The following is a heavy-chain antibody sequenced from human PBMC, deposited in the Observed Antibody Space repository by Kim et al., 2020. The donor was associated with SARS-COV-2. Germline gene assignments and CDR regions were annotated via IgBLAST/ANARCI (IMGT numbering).Heavy chain of an antibody. D-gene: IGHD6-13*01. Sequence: TNYNPSHKSRVTISVDTSKNQFSLKLSSVTAADTAVYYCAGGRASSWYGEWGQGTLVTVSS. V-gene: IGHV4-59*09. CDR2: T. CDR3: AGGRASSWYGE. J-gene: IGHJ4*02.